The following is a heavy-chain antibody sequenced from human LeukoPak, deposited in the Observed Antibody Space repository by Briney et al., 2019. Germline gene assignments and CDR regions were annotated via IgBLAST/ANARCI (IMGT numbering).Heavy chain of an antibody. V-gene: IGHV3-23*01. J-gene: IGHJ6*02. CDR2: ISGSGGST. CDR3: AKEVPTMVRGIGPYGMDV. CDR1: GFTFSSYA. D-gene: IGHD3-10*01. Sequence: GGSLRLSCAASGFTFSSYAMSWVRQARGKGLEWVSAISGSGGSTYYADSVKGRFTISRDNSKNTLYLQMNSLRAEDTAVYYCAKEVPTMVRGIGPYGMDVWGQGTTVTVSS.